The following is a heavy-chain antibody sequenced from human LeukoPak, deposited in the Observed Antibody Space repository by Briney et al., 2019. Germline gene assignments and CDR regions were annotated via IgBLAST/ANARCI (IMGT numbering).Heavy chain of an antibody. Sequence: PSETLSLTCAVSGGSISSSNWWSWVRQPPGEGLEWIGEIYHSGSTNYNPSLKSRVTISVDKSKNQFSLKLSSVTAADTAVYYCARVSSGATTVDYWGQGTLVTVSS. CDR1: GGSISSSNW. D-gene: IGHD1-26*01. V-gene: IGHV4-4*02. CDR3: ARVSSGATTVDY. J-gene: IGHJ4*02. CDR2: IYHSGST.